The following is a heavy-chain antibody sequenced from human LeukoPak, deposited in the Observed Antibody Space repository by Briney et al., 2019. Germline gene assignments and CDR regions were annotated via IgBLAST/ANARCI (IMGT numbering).Heavy chain of an antibody. V-gene: IGHV3-53*01. CDR2: IYSGGST. J-gene: IGHJ6*03. CDR1: GFTVSSNY. CDR3: AKSAGDYYYYYMDV. Sequence: GGSLRLSCAASGFTVSSNYMSWVRQAPGKGLEWVSVIYSGGSTYYADSVKGRFTISRDQSKNTLYVQMNSLRAEDAAIYYCAKSAGDYYYYYMDVWGKGTTVTV. D-gene: IGHD3-10*01.